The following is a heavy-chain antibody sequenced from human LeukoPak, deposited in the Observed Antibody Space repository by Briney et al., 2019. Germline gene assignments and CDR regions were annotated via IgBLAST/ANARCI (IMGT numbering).Heavy chain of an antibody. Sequence: SGGSLRLSCAASGFTFSSYDMSWVRQAPGKGLEWVSAISGSGGSTYYADSVKGRFTISRDNSKNTLYLQMNSLRAEDTAVYYCACPRILLWFGESNFDYWGQGTLVTVSS. D-gene: IGHD3-10*01. V-gene: IGHV3-23*01. CDR2: ISGSGGST. CDR1: GFTFSSYD. CDR3: ACPRILLWFGESNFDY. J-gene: IGHJ4*02.